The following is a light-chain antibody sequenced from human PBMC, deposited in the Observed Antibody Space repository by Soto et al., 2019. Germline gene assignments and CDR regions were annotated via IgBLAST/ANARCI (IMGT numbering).Light chain of an antibody. V-gene: IGLV2-8*01. CDR3: SSHAGCIYV. CDR1: SSDVGAYNY. J-gene: IGLJ1*01. Sequence: QSALTQPPSASGSPGQSVTIPCTGTSSDVGAYNYVSWYQQHPGKAPKLVIYEVSKRPSGVPDRFSGSKSGNTASLTVSGLQGEEEADYYCSSHAGCIYVFGTGTKLTVL. CDR2: EVS.